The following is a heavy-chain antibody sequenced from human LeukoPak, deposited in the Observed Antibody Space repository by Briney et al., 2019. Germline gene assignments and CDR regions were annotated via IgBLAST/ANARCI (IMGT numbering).Heavy chain of an antibody. CDR1: GFTYSSYS. Sequence: PGGSLRLSCAASGFTYSSYSMNWVRQAPGKGLEWVSSISSSSSYIYYADSVKGRFTISRDNAKNSLYLQTNSLRAEDTAVYYCARDGDSSGWFYFDYWGQGTLVTVSS. CDR3: ARDGDSSGWFYFDY. J-gene: IGHJ4*02. V-gene: IGHV3-21*01. CDR2: ISSSSSYI. D-gene: IGHD6-19*01.